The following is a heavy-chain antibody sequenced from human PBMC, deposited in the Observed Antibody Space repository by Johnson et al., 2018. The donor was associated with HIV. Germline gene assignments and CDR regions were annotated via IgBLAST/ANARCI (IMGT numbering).Heavy chain of an antibody. CDR1: GFTFSSYG. CDR2: IWYDGSNK. D-gene: IGHD2-2*01. Sequence: QVQLVESGGGVVQPGRSLRLSCAASGFTFSSYGMHWVRQAPDKGLEWVAIIWYDGSNKYYADSVRGRFIISRDNSKNTLYLQMNSLRAEDTALYFCARVAVSTAAGGVPLDIWGPGTMVTVSA. V-gene: IGHV3-33*03. J-gene: IGHJ3*02. CDR3: ARVAVSTAAGGVPLDI.